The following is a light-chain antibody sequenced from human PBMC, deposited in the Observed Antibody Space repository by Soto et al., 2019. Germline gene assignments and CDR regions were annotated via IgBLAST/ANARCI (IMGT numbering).Light chain of an antibody. CDR1: QSVAAS. CDR2: DVS. J-gene: IGKJ1*01. CDR3: QQYDYSRT. V-gene: IGKV1-5*01. Sequence: IQRQQSNSTLSASVGDSVTITCRASQSVAASLAWYQHKPGEAPKLLIYDVSNLETGVPSRFSGTGSGTEFSLTIRSLQPEDFASYYCQQYDYSRTFGQGTKVEIK.